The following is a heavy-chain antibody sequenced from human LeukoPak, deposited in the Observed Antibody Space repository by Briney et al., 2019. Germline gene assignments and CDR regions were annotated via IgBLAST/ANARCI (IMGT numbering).Heavy chain of an antibody. CDR2: INSEGSST. D-gene: IGHD3-22*01. Sequence: SGGSLRLSCAASGFTFSSYWMHWVRQAPGKGLVWVSRINSEGSSTSYADSVKGRFTISRDNAKNTLYLQMNSLRAEDTAVYYCARVDYDSSGYGYWGQGTLVTVSS. CDR1: GFTFSSYW. V-gene: IGHV3-74*01. J-gene: IGHJ4*02. CDR3: ARVDYDSSGYGY.